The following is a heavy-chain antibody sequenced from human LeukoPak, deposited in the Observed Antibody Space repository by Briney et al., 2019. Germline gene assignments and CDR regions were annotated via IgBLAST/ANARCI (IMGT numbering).Heavy chain of an antibody. CDR2: ISYDGSNK. J-gene: IGHJ4*02. CDR1: GFTFSSYG. CDR3: AKDQLGVGDY. Sequence: GRSLRLSCAASGFTFSSYGMHWVRQAPGKWLEWVAVISYDGSNKYYADSVKGRFTISRDNSKNTLYLQMNSLGAEDTAVYYCAKDQLGVGDYWGQGTLVTVSS. D-gene: IGHD3-3*01. V-gene: IGHV3-30*18.